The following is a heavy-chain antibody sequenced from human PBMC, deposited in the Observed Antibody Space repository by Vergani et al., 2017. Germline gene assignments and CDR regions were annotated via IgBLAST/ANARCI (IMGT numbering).Heavy chain of an antibody. Sequence: QVQLQESGPGLVKPSETLSLTCTVSGGSISSYYWSWIRQPPGKGLEWIGYIYYSGSTNYNPSLKSRVTISVDTSKNQFSLKLSSVTAADTAVYYCAREGEYDFWGKPYYGMDVWGQGP. CDR2: IYYSGST. D-gene: IGHD3-3*01. J-gene: IGHJ6*02. CDR3: AREGEYDFWGKPYYGMDV. CDR1: GGSISSYY. V-gene: IGHV4-59*01.